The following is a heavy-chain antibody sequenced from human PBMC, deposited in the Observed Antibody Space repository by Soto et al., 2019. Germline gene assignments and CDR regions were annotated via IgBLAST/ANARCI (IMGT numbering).Heavy chain of an antibody. CDR3: ARVRDIWSYYGAWYFDY. CDR2: ISAYNGNT. V-gene: IGHV1-18*01. CDR1: GYTFTSYG. D-gene: IGHD1-26*01. J-gene: IGHJ4*02. Sequence: QVPLVQSGAEVKKPGASVKVSCKASGYTFTSYGIIWVRQAPGQGLEWMGWISAYNGNTNYAQKLQGRVTMTTDTSTSTAYMELRSLRSDDTAVYYCARVRDIWSYYGAWYFDYWGQGTLVTVSS.